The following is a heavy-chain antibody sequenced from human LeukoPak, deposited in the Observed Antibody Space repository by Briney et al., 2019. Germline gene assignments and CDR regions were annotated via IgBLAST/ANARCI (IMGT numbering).Heavy chain of an antibody. CDR1: GGSISSYY. CDR3: ARDRRRAVTPAYYYYYMAA. D-gene: IGHD4-17*01. Sequence: PSETLSLTCTVSGGSISSYYWSWIRQPAGKGLEWIGRIYTSGSTHYNPSLKSRVTMSVDTSKNQFSLKLNSVTASDTAVYYCARDRRRAVTPAYYYYYMAAGGKGTTVTISS. CDR2: IYTSGST. V-gene: IGHV4-4*07. J-gene: IGHJ6*03.